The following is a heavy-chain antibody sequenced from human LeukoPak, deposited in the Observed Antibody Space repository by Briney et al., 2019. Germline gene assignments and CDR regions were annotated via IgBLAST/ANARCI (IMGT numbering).Heavy chain of an antibody. J-gene: IGHJ4*02. CDR2: IYYSGST. V-gene: IGHV4-59*01. CDR1: GGSISSYY. Sequence: SETLSLTCTVSGGSISSYYWSWIRQPPGKGLEWIGYIYYSGSTNYNPSLKSRVTISVDTSKNQFSLKLSSVTAADTAVYYCARDLGGATDYWGQGTLVTVSS. CDR3: ARDLGGATDY. D-gene: IGHD1-26*01.